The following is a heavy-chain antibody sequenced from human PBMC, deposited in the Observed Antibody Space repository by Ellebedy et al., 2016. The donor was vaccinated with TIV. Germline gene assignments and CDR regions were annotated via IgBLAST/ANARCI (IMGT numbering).Heavy chain of an antibody. J-gene: IGHJ5*02. V-gene: IGHV1-3*01. D-gene: IGHD3-10*01. CDR3: ARVCFSGSGLLVYNWFDP. Sequence: KFQGRVTLTRDTSASTAYMELSSLRSEDTAVYYCARVCFSGSGLLVYNWFDPWGQGTLVTVSS.